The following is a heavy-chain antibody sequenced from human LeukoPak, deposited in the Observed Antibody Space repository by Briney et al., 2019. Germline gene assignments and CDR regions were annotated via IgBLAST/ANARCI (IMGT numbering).Heavy chain of an antibody. Sequence: GGSLRLSCAASGFTVSSNYMSWVRQAPGKGLEWVSVIYSGGSTYYADSVKGRFTISRDNSKNTLYLQMSSLRAEDTAVYYCARVIMDYGDQGEAGAFDIWGQGTMVTVSS. CDR1: GFTVSSNY. CDR2: IYSGGST. V-gene: IGHV3-53*01. D-gene: IGHD4-17*01. CDR3: ARVIMDYGDQGEAGAFDI. J-gene: IGHJ3*02.